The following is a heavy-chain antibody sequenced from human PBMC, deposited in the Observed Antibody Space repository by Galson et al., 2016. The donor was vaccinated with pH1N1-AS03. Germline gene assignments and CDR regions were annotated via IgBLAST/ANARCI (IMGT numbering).Heavy chain of an antibody. CDR1: GDSVLSDSAA. V-gene: IGHV6-1*01. D-gene: IGHD4-17*01. CDR2: TYLRSTWYH. CDR3: VRDIYGDPLGE. Sequence: CAISGDSVLSDSAAWNWVRQSPSRGLEWLGRTYLRSTWYHDYAESMKSRIIINADTSKNQFSLQLNSVTPEDTSVYYCVRDIYGDPLGEWGQGTLVTVSS. J-gene: IGHJ4*02.